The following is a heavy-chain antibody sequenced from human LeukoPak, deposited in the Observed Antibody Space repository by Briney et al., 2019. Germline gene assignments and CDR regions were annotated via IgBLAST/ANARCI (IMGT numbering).Heavy chain of an antibody. CDR3: ARLGYCSGGTCSSGYFYGMDV. CDR2: IFVGDSDT. D-gene: IGHD2-15*01. V-gene: IGHV5-51*01. Sequence: GESLKISCKASANTFTNSWIGWVRQMPGKGLEWIGIIFVGDSDTTYSPSFQGQVTISADRSISTAYLQWNSLKASDTAMYFCARLGYCSGGTCSSGYFYGMDVWGQGTTVTVSS. CDR1: ANTFTNSW. J-gene: IGHJ6*02.